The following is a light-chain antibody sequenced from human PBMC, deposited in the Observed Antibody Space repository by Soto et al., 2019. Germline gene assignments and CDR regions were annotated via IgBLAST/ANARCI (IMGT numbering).Light chain of an antibody. V-gene: IGLV2-8*01. CDR3: NSYVGNNNFV. CDR1: SSDVGGYTY. J-gene: IGLJ1*01. CDR2: EVS. Sequence: VLTQPPSASGSPRQSVTISGPGTSSDVGGYTYVSCYQQHPGKASKLMIYEVSKRPSEVTDRLSGCKSGHTASLTVSGLQAEDEADYYCNSYVGNNNFVFGTGTKFTGL.